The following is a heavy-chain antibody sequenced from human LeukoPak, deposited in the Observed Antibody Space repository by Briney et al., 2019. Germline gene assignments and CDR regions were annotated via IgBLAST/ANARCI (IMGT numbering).Heavy chain of an antibody. Sequence: PGGSLRLSCAASGFTFTNYWMSWVRQAPGKGLEWVAHINQDGSQKYYVDSVKGRFTISRDNAKNSLYLQMNSLRAEDTAVYYCARALYDFCSGYTTYFDYWGQGTLVTVSS. CDR2: INQDGSQK. V-gene: IGHV3-7*04. CDR3: ARALYDFCSGYTTYFDY. CDR1: GFTFTNYW. J-gene: IGHJ4*02. D-gene: IGHD3-3*01.